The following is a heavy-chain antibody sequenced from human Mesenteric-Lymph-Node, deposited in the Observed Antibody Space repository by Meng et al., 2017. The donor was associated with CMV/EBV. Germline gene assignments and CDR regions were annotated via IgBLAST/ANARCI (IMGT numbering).Heavy chain of an antibody. D-gene: IGHD1-26*01. J-gene: IGHJ6*02. V-gene: IGHV3-23*01. Sequence: GESLKISCAASGFSFSSYAMTWVRQAPGKGLEWVSAISGSVGSTYHADSVKGRFTISRDSSKNTLFMQMNSLRAEDTAIYYCAKSRRSGSDRYYYYGLDVWGQGTTVTVSS. CDR1: GFSFSSYA. CDR2: ISGSVGST. CDR3: AKSRRSGSDRYYYYGLDV.